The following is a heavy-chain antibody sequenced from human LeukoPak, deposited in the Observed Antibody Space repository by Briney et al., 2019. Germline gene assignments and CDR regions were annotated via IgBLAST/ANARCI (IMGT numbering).Heavy chain of an antibody. CDR3: ARVTLLRRGSSSWSY. CDR1: GYTFTSYA. Sequence: GSSVKVSCKASGYTFTSYAMHWVRQAPGQRLEWMGWINAGNGNTKYSQKFQGRVTITGDTSASTAYMELSSLRSEDTAVYYCARVTLLRRGSSSWSYWGQGTLVTVSS. J-gene: IGHJ4*02. CDR2: INAGNGNT. V-gene: IGHV1-3*01. D-gene: IGHD6-13*01.